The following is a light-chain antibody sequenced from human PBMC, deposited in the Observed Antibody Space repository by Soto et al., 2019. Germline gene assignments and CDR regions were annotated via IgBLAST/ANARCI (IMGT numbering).Light chain of an antibody. CDR3: SSYTSSSIVV. CDR1: SCDVGTYNY. V-gene: IGLV2-14*01. CDR2: DVS. Sequence: QSALTQPASVSGSPGQSITISCTGTSCDVGTYNYVSWYQQHPGKAPKLMVYDVSDRPSGVSNRFSGSKSGNTASLTISGLQAEDEADYYCSSYTSSSIVVFGGGTKLTVL. J-gene: IGLJ2*01.